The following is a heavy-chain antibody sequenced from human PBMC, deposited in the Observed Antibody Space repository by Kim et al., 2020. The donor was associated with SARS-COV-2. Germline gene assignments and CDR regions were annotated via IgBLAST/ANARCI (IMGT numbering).Heavy chain of an antibody. Sequence: GGSLRLSCAASGFTFSSYAMRWVRQAPGKGLARVAVISSAGSNKYYADSVKGRFTISRDNSKNTLYLQLNSLRAEDTAGYYCARDRGYSSHWGQGTLVTVSS. J-gene: IGHJ1*01. CDR2: ISSAGSNK. CDR1: GFTFSSYA. V-gene: IGHV3-30*04. CDR3: ARDRGYSSH. D-gene: IGHD6-13*01.